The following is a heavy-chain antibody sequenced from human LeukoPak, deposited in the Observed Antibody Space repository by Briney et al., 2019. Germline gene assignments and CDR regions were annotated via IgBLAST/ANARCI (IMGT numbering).Heavy chain of an antibody. Sequence: SETLSLTCAVSGGSISSGGYSWSWIRQPPGKGLEWIGYIYHSGSTYYKPSLKSRVTVSVDGSKNQSSLKLSSVTAADTAVYYCARDQMGGGLDYWGQGTLVTVSS. D-gene: IGHD3-16*01. CDR1: GGSISSGGYS. J-gene: IGHJ4*02. CDR2: IYHSGST. V-gene: IGHV4-30-2*01. CDR3: ARDQMGGGLDY.